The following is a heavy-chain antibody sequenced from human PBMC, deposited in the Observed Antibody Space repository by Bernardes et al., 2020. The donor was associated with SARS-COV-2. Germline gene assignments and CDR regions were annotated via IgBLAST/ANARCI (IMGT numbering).Heavy chain of an antibody. D-gene: IGHD3-3*01. V-gene: IGHV4-39*01. CDR2: IYYSAST. J-gene: IGHJ5*02. CDR1: GGSISSSSYY. CDR3: ARRPINRITIFGVVIMAAWFDP. Sequence: LSLTCTVSGGSISSSSYYWGWIRQPPGKGLEWIGSIYYSASTYYNPSLKSRVTISVDTSKNQFSLKLSSVTAADTAVYYCARRPINRITIFGVVIMAAWFDPWGQGTLVTVSS.